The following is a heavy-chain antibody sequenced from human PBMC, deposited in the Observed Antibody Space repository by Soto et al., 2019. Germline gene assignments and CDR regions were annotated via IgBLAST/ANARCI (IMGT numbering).Heavy chain of an antibody. D-gene: IGHD6-19*01. V-gene: IGHV1-69*02. CDR3: ASPGIAVAGPQPFDY. CDR1: GGTFSSYT. CDR2: IIHILGIA. J-gene: IGHJ4*02. Sequence: ASVKVSCKASGGTFSSYTISWVRQAPGQGLEWMGRIIHILGIANYAQKFQGRVTITADKSTSTAYMELSSLRSEDTAVYYCASPGIAVAGPQPFDYWGQGTLVTVSS.